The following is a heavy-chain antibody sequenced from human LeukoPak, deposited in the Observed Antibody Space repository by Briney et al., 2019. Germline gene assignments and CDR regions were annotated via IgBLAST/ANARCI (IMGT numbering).Heavy chain of an antibody. Sequence: PGGSLRLSCAASGFSVSSNYMSWVRQAPGKGLEWVSVIYSGGSTYYADSVKGRFTISRDNSKNTVYLQMNSLRAEDTAVYYCARDLNYDTASWCQGTLVTVSS. D-gene: IGHD3-22*01. V-gene: IGHV3-53*01. CDR3: ARDLNYDTAS. J-gene: IGHJ5*02. CDR1: GFSVSSNY. CDR2: IYSGGST.